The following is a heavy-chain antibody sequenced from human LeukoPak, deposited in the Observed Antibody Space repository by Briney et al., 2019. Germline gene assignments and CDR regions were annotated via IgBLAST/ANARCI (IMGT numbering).Heavy chain of an antibody. Sequence: ASVKVSCKASGYTFTGYYIHWVRQAPGQGLEWMGWINPNSGGTNYAQKFQGRVTMTRDTSISTAYMELSRLRSDDTAVYYCARDFGYSSSFDYWGQGTLVTVSS. V-gene: IGHV1-2*02. CDR3: ARDFGYSSSFDY. CDR1: GYTFTGYY. J-gene: IGHJ4*02. D-gene: IGHD6-13*01. CDR2: INPNSGGT.